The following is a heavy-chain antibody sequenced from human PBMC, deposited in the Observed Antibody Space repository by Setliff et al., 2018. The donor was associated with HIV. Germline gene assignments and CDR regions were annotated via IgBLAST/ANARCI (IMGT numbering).Heavy chain of an antibody. V-gene: IGHV4-39*01. CDR2: IYYSGNT. Sequence: SETLSLTCTVSGGSISSSSYYWGWIRQPPGKGLEWIGTIYYSGNTYYNPSLKSRVTISVDTSKNQNSLKLSSVTAADTAVYYCASHLPPYSGNFDYWGHGTLVTVSS. CDR3: ASHLPPYSGNFDY. D-gene: IGHD1-26*01. CDR1: GGSISSSSYY. J-gene: IGHJ4*01.